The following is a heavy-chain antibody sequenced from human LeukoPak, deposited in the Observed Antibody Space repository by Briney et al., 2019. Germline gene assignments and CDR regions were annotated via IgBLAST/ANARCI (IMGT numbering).Heavy chain of an antibody. D-gene: IGHD3-16*01. J-gene: IGHJ5*02. CDR1: GYSFSNYA. V-gene: IGHV1-18*01. Sequence: ASVKVSCKASGYSFSNYAIAWVRQAPGQGLEWMGWISVYNGNTNYAQKFQGRVSMTTDTSTSTASMELRRLRFDDTAVYYCARDLFVEDSGEYFLPWGQGTLVTVSS. CDR3: ARDLFVEDSGEYFLP. CDR2: ISVYNGNT.